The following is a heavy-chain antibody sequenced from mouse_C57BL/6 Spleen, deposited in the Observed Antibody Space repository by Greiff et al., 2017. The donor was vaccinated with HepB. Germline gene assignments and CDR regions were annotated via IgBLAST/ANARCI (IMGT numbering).Heavy chain of an antibody. Sequence: EVQLVESGPGLAKPSQTLSLTCSVTGYSITSDYWNWIRKFPGNKLEYMGYISYSGSTYYNPSLKSRISITRDTSKNQYYLQLNSVTTEDTATYYCARRLNYYGSSYWYFDVWGTGTTVTVSS. D-gene: IGHD1-1*01. CDR2: ISYSGST. V-gene: IGHV3-8*01. CDR3: ARRLNYYGSSYWYFDV. J-gene: IGHJ1*03. CDR1: GYSITSDY.